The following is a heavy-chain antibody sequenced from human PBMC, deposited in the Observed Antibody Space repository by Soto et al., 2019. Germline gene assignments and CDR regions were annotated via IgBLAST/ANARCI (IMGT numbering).Heavy chain of an antibody. J-gene: IGHJ4*02. CDR3: ARGRYGDY. CDR2: ISAHNGNT. D-gene: IGHD1-1*01. CDR1: GYGFTTYG. V-gene: IGHV1-18*01. Sequence: QVHLVQSGAEVKKPGASVKVSCKGSGYGFTTYGITWVRQAPGQGLEWMAWISAHNGNTNYAQKLQGRVTVTRDTPTSPASMGLRSLRSDDRAVFYCARGRYGDYWGQGALVTVSS.